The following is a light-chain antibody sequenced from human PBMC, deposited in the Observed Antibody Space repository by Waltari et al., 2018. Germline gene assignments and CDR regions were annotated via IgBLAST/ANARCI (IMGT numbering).Light chain of an antibody. J-gene: IGLJ2*01. V-gene: IGLV3-21*04. CDR3: QVWDTSSDHVV. CDR2: NDS. Sequence: SYVLTQAPSVSVAPGKTARITCGGNNIGSKSVPWYQQTPGQAPVLVIYNDSDRPSGIPERFSGSNSGNTATLTISRVEGGDEADYYCQVWDTSSDHVVFGGGTKLTVL. CDR1: NIGSKS.